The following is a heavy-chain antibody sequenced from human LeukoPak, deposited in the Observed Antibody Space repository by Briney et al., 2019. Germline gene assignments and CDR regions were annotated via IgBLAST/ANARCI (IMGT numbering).Heavy chain of an antibody. J-gene: IGHJ4*02. CDR2: ISWNSGSI. D-gene: IGHD6-13*01. Sequence: GRSLRLSCAASGFTFDDYAMHWVRQAPGQGLEWVSGISWNSGSIGYADSVKGRFTISRDNAKNSLYLQMNSLRAEDMALSYCAKGSSSSWYSPYYFDYWGQGTLVTVSS. V-gene: IGHV3-9*03. CDR3: AKGSSSSWYSPYYFDY. CDR1: GFTFDDYA.